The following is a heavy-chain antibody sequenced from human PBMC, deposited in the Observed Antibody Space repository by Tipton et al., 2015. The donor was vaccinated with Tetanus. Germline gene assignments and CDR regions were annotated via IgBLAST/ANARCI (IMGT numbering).Heavy chain of an antibody. CDR1: GGSIIDKKHY. Sequence: LRLSCTVSGGSIIDKKHYWGWIRQPPGKGLEWIASIYFEGSTYYSPSLKSRLTIDVDTSQNLFSLKLSSVTAADTAIYYCAREVPAAGHFDSWGQGTLVTVSS. D-gene: IGHD2-2*01. CDR3: AREVPAAGHFDS. CDR2: IYFEGST. V-gene: IGHV4-39*02. J-gene: IGHJ4*02.